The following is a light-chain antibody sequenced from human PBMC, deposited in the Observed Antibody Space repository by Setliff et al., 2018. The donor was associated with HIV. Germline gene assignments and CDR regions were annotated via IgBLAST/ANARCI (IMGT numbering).Light chain of an antibody. Sequence: ERVMTQSPATLSVSPGERATLSCRASQSVSSNLAWYQQKPGQAPRLLMYDASTRATGIPARFSGSGSGTEFTLTISSLQSEDFAVYYCQQYNNWPFTFGGGTKVDIK. V-gene: IGKV3-15*01. J-gene: IGKJ4*01. CDR1: QSVSSN. CDR2: DAS. CDR3: QQYNNWPFT.